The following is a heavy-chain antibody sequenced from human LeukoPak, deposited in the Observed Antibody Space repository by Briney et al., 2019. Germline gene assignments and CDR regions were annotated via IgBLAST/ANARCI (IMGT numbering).Heavy chain of an antibody. V-gene: IGHV3-23*01. CDR2: ISGSGAST. CDR1: GFTFSTNA. Sequence: GGSLRLSCLTSGFTFSTNAMSWVRQAPGKGLEWISGISGSGASTYYADSVKGRFTISRDNAKNSLYLQMNSLRAEDTAVYYCARLHLPSARPPDYWGQGTLVTVSS. CDR3: ARLHLPSARPPDY. J-gene: IGHJ4*02. D-gene: IGHD6-6*01.